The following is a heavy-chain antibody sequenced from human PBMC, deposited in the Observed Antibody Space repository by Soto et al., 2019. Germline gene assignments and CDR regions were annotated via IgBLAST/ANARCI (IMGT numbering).Heavy chain of an antibody. CDR2: ISPHKGNT. CDR1: GYTFITIG. Sequence: QVQLVQSGAEVKKPGASVKVSCKASGYTFITIGISWVRQAPGQGLEWMGWISPHKGNTNYAQNFQGRVTMTTDTSTSTAYIELRSLRSDDTAVYYCVRDLDASGSYYTDYWGQGTLVTVSS. D-gene: IGHD3-10*01. CDR3: VRDLDASGSYYTDY. V-gene: IGHV1-18*01. J-gene: IGHJ4*02.